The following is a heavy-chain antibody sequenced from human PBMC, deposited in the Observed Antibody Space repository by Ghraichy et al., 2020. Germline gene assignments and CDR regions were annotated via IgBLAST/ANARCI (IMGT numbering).Heavy chain of an antibody. V-gene: IGHV3-48*02. CDR3: AREYSSSSGRAVDI. CDR2: ISSSGGTI. Sequence: GGSLRLSCAASGFTFSTYRMNWVRQAPGRGLEWVSYISSSGGTIYYADSVKGRFTISRDNAKNSLYLQMNSLRDEDTAVYYCAREYSSSSGRAVDIWGQGTMVTVSP. D-gene: IGHD6-6*01. J-gene: IGHJ3*02. CDR1: GFTFSTYR.